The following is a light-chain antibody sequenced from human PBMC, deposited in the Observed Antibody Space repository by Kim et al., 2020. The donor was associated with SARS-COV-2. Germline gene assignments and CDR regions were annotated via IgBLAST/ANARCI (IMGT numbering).Light chain of an antibody. CDR1: ELGDKN. CDR2: EDR. V-gene: IGLV3-1*01. Sequence: SVSPVQTAIITCSGNELGDKNVCWYQQKAGQSPVLVIYEDRKRPSGIPERVSGSNSGNTATLTISGTQAMDEADYYCQAWDSRTVVFGGGTKLTVL. CDR3: QAWDSRTVV. J-gene: IGLJ2*01.